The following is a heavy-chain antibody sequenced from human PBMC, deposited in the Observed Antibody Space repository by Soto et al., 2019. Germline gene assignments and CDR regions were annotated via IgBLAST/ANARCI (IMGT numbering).Heavy chain of an antibody. CDR1: GCSISGSY. J-gene: IGHJ4*02. CDR2: VYYTGST. V-gene: IGHV4-59*01. Sequence: XETRALTCSVSGCSISGSYWSWIRQSPGKGLEWLGYVYYTGSTNYSPSLRSRVSISVDTSKNEFSLRLSSVTAADTAVYFCARSVAVPGAHIDYWGQGTQVTVSS. CDR3: ARSVAVPGAHIDY. D-gene: IGHD6-19*01.